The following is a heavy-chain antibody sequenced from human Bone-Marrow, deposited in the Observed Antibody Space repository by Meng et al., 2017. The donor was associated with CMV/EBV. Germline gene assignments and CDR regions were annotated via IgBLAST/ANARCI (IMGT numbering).Heavy chain of an antibody. D-gene: IGHD3-16*01. J-gene: IGHJ6*04. CDR1: GYTFTSYD. CDR2: MNPNSGNT. V-gene: IGHV1-8*03. CDR3: SRAAPVWGSCYGYYYYYGMDV. Sequence: ASVKVSCKASGYTFTSYDINWVRQATGQGLEWMGWMNPNSGNTGYAQKFQGRVTITRNTSIGTAYMELSSLRTEATAVYYWSRAAPVWGSCYGYYYYYGMDVWGEGTAVTVSS.